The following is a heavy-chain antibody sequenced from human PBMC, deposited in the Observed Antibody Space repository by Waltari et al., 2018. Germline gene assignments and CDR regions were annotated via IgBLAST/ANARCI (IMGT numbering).Heavy chain of an antibody. D-gene: IGHD1-26*01. Sequence: QVQLMHAGAEVKKHGASVKVSCKTSGHTFTSYDINRVRQATGQGLEWMGWMNPNSGNTGYAQKFQGRVTITRNTSISTAYMELSSLRSEDTAVYYCATVSGSYTFDIWGQGTMVTVSS. J-gene: IGHJ3*02. CDR3: ATVSGSYTFDI. CDR1: GHTFTSYD. CDR2: MNPNSGNT. V-gene: IGHV1-8*03.